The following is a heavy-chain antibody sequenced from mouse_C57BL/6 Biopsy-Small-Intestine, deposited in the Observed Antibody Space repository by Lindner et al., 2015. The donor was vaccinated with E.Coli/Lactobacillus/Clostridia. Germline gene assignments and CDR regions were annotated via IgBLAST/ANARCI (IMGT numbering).Heavy chain of an antibody. Sequence: SVKVSCKASGYMFIDYYMHWMRQAPGQGLEWIGWINPKSGDTNYSQKFQGRVTMTRETSTNTAYLELSGLTFDDTAVYYCTKGAPRVSYDSSGYRLAWDYWGQGTLVSVSS. D-gene: IGHD1-3*01. CDR1: GYMFIDYY. V-gene: IGHV14-4*02. J-gene: IGHJ4*01. CDR2: INPKSGDT. CDR3: TKGAPRVSYDSSGYRLAWDY.